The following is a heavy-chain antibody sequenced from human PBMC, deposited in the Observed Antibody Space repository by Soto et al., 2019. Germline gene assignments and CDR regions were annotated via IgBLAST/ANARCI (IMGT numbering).Heavy chain of an antibody. Sequence: QVQLQESGPGLVKPSETLSLTCTVSGGSISSYYWSWIRQPPGKGLEWIGFIYYSGSTNYNPSLXRXVXIXXDTSKNQFSLKLSSVTAADTAVYYCARNYGHAFDIWGQGTMVTVSS. CDR1: GGSISSYY. CDR2: IYYSGST. D-gene: IGHD1-7*01. V-gene: IGHV4-59*01. J-gene: IGHJ3*02. CDR3: ARNYGHAFDI.